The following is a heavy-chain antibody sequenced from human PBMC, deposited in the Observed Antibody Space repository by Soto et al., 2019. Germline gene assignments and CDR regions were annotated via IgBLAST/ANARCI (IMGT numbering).Heavy chain of an antibody. CDR1: GFTFSSYG. CDR2: ISYDGSNK. CDR3: AKEGGMDV. J-gene: IGHJ6*02. Sequence: QVQLVESGGGVVQPGRSLRLSCAASGFTFSSYGMHWVRQAPGKGLEWVAVISYDGSNKYYADSVKGRFTISRDNSKNTLYLQMYSLRAEDTAVYYCAKEGGMDVWGQGTTVTVSS. V-gene: IGHV3-30*18.